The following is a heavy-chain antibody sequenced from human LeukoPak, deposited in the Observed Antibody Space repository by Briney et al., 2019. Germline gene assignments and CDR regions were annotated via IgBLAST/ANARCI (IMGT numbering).Heavy chain of an antibody. CDR1: GFTFDDYG. D-gene: IGHD3-16*01. V-gene: IGHV3-48*03. CDR3: ARAGDLVVVPHFDY. CDR2: ISTSGTTI. J-gene: IGHJ4*02. Sequence: PGGSLRLSCAASGFTFDDYGMNWVRQAPGKGLEWISYISTSGTTIYYADSVRGRFTISRDNARNSLFLQMNSLRAEDTAVYYCARAGDLVVVPHFDYWGQGTLVTVSS.